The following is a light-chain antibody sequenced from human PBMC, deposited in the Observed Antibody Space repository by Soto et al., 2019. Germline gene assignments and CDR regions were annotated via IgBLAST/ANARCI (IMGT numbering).Light chain of an antibody. CDR1: QGIRSD. Sequence: DLQMTQSPSSLSASVGDRFTITCRASQGIRSDLGWFQQKPGKAPKRLIYTASSLQSGVPSRFSGSGSGTEFSLTISSLQPEDSATYYCLQHNTYPYTFGQGTKLEIK. J-gene: IGKJ2*01. CDR2: TAS. CDR3: LQHNTYPYT. V-gene: IGKV1-17*01.